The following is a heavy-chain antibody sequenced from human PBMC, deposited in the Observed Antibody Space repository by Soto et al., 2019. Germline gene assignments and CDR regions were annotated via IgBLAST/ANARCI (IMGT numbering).Heavy chain of an antibody. V-gene: IGHV3-33*01. CDR3: ARDEAITTLTAGMDV. Sequence: SLLLSCGASGFPFSSYGMHLVRKAPGKGLEWVAVIWYDGSNIYYADSVKGRFTIPRDNSKNTLYLQMNSLRAEDTAVYYCARDEAITTLTAGMDVWGQGTTVTVSS. CDR2: IWYDGSNI. CDR1: GFPFSSYG. J-gene: IGHJ6*02. D-gene: IGHD3-3*01.